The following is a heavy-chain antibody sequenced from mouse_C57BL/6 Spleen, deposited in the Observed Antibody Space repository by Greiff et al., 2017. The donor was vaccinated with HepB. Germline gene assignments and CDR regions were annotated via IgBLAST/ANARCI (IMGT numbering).Heavy chain of an antibody. CDR3: ARFEDYGSSCAMDY. J-gene: IGHJ4*01. D-gene: IGHD1-1*01. CDR1: GFTFSDYG. V-gene: IGHV5-17*01. CDR2: ISSGSSTI. Sequence: EVMLVESGGGLVKPGGSLKLSCAASGFTFSDYGMHWVRQAPEKGLEWVAYISSGSSTIYYADTVKGRFTISRDNAKNTLFLQMTSLRSEDTAMYYCARFEDYGSSCAMDYWGQGTSVTVSS.